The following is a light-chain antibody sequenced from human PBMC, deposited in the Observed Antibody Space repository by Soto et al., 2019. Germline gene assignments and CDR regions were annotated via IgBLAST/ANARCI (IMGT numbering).Light chain of an antibody. Sequence: MTQSPSSLSASVGDRVTITCRASQTIYDKLAWYQQKPGQTPRLLIYDASTRATGIPGSFSGSGSGTEFTLTISSLQSEDFAVYYCQQYNRWPLTFGGGTKVDIK. CDR3: QQYNRWPLT. CDR2: DAS. V-gene: IGKV3-15*01. J-gene: IGKJ4*01. CDR1: QTIYDK.